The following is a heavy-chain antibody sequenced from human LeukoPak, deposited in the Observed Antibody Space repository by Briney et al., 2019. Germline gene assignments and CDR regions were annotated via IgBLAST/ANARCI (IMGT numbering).Heavy chain of an antibody. CDR3: ARTYSSGYYYVPTFDY. V-gene: IGHV1-2*02. D-gene: IGHD3-22*01. CDR2: INPNSGGT. CDR1: GYTFTGYY. J-gene: IGHJ4*02. Sequence: ASVKVSCKASGYTFTGYYMHWVRQAPGQGLEWMGWINPNSGGTNYAQKFQGRVTMTRDTSISTACMELSRLRSDDTAVYYCARTYSSGYYYVPTFDYWGQGTLVTVSS.